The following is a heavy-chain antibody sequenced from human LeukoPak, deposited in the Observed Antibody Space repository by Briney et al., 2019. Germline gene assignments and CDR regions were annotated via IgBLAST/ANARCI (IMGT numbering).Heavy chain of an antibody. CDR1: GGSFSGYY. J-gene: IGHJ6*03. CDR3: ASRERYCSGGSCYSAPYYYYYMDV. Sequence: SETLSLTCAVYGGSFSGYYWSWIRQPPGKGLEWIGEINHSGSTNYNPSLKSRVTISVDTSKNQFSLKLSSVTAADTAVYYRASRERYCSGGSCYSAPYYYYYMDVWGKGTTVTVSS. CDR2: INHSGST. V-gene: IGHV4-34*01. D-gene: IGHD2-15*01.